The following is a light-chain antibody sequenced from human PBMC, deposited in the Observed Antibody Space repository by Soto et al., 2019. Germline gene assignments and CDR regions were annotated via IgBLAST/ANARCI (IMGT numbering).Light chain of an antibody. CDR1: SSNIGSNT. V-gene: IGLV1-44*01. Sequence: QAVVTQPPSASGTPGQRVTISCSGSSSNIGSNTVNWYRQLPRTAPKLLIYNNDQRPSGVPDRFSASKSGTSASLAISGLQSEDEADYYCSAWDDSLNAHYVFGAGTKVTVL. J-gene: IGLJ1*01. CDR2: NND. CDR3: SAWDDSLNAHYV.